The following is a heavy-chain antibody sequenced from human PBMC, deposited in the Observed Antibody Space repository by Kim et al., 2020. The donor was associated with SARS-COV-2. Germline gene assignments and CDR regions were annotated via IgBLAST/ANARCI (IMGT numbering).Heavy chain of an antibody. J-gene: IGHJ4*02. V-gene: IGHV3-30*04. CDR1: GFTFSSYA. CDR3: ARDRGYYDSSGYLDY. Sequence: GGSLRLSCAASGFTFSSYAMHWVRQAPGKGLEWVAVISYDGSNKYYADSVKGRFTISRDNSKNTLYLQMNSLRAEDTAVYYCARDRGYYDSSGYLDYWGQGTLVTVSS. D-gene: IGHD3-22*01. CDR2: ISYDGSNK.